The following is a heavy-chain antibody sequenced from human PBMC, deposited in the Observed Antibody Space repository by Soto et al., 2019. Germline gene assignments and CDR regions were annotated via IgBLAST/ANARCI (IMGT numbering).Heavy chain of an antibody. V-gene: IGHV3-21*01. CDR3: ARERYYDILTGYYTDSDYYYYGMDV. CDR2: ISCSSSYI. J-gene: IGHJ6*02. CDR1: GCTFSSYS. D-gene: IGHD3-9*01. Sequence: GGSLRLSCAASGCTFSSYSMNWVRQAPGKGLEWVSSISCSSSYIYYADSVKGRFTISRDNAKNSLYLQMNSLRAEDTAVYYCARERYYDILTGYYTDSDYYYYGMDVWGQGTTVTVSS.